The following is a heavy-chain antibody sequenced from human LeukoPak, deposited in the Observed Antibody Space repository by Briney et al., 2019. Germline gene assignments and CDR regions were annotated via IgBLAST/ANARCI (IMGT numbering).Heavy chain of an antibody. CDR1: GGSFSGYY. CDR3: ARTKDIVVVVAAFPKSYYWYFDL. CDR2: INHSGST. J-gene: IGHJ2*01. Sequence: PSETLSLTCAVYGGSFSGYYWNWIRQPPGKGLEWIGEINHSGSTNYNPSLKSRVTISVDTSKNQFSLKLSSVTAADTAVYYCARTKDIVVVVAAFPKSYYWYFDLWGRGTLVTVSS. V-gene: IGHV4-34*01. D-gene: IGHD2-15*01.